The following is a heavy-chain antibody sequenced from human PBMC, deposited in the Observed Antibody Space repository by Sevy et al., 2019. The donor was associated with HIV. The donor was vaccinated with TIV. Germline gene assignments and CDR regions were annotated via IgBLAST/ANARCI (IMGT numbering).Heavy chain of an antibody. D-gene: IGHD5-12*01. CDR1: GYIITTHY. V-gene: IGHV1-46*01. J-gene: IGHJ4*02. Sequence: ASVKVSCKASGYIITTHYIHWVRQAPGQGLEWMGVIDPHGSTTTYARKFQGRVTVTSDTSTSAVYMGLSGLRSEDTAMYCCVRISGGAGVATADYWGQGTLVTVSS. CDR2: IDPHGSTT. CDR3: VRISGGAGVATADY.